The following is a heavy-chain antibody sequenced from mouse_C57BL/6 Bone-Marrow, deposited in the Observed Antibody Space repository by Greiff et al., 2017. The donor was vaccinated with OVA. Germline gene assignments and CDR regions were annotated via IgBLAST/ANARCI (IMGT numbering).Heavy chain of an antibody. CDR3: TIITTEAY. Sequence: VQLQQSGAELVRPGASVKLSCTASGFNIKDDYMHWVKQRPEQGLEWIGWIDPENGDTEYASKFQGKATITADTSSNTAYLQLSSLTSEGTAVYYCTIITTEAYWGQGTLVTVSA. V-gene: IGHV14-4*01. CDR2: IDPENGDT. D-gene: IGHD1-1*01. CDR1: GFNIKDDY. J-gene: IGHJ3*01.